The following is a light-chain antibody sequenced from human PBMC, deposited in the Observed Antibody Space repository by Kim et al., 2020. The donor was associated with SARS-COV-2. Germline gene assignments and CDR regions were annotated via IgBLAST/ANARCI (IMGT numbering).Light chain of an antibody. V-gene: IGKV1-5*03. J-gene: IGKJ2*01. Sequence: EIQMTQSPSTLSASVGDRVTITCRASQIVETFLAWYQQKPGKAPDLLIYQASSLQIGVPSRFSGSGSGTEFTLTINSLQPDDIATYYCQHYIRFPYTFGQGTKLEI. CDR3: QHYIRFPYT. CDR2: QAS. CDR1: QIVETF.